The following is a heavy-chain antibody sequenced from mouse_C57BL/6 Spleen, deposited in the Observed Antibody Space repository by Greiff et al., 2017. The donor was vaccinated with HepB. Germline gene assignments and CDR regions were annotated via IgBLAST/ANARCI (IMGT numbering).Heavy chain of an antibody. CDR1: GYSFTDYN. Sequence: EVKLVESGPELVKPGASVKISCKASGYSFTDYNMNWVKQSNGKSLEWIGVINPNYGTTSYNQKFKGKATLTVDQSSSTAYMQLNSLTSEDSAVYYCARVYYYGSRVSWFAYWGQGTLVTVSA. CDR3: ARVYYYGSRVSWFAY. V-gene: IGHV1-39*01. D-gene: IGHD1-1*01. J-gene: IGHJ3*01. CDR2: INPNYGTT.